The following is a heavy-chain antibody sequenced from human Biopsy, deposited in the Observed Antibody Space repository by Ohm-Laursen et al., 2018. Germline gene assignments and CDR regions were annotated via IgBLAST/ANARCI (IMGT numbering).Heavy chain of an antibody. CDR1: EFNVDGNH. D-gene: IGHD5-18*01. CDR2: IFYDGSNT. CDR3: AKDRYNYTPIGGFSMDV. J-gene: IGHJ6*02. V-gene: IGHV3-30*18. Sequence: SLRLSCAASEFNVDGNHMNWVRQAPGKGLEWVAFIFYDGSNTYYADSVKGRFTISRDNSRDTLYLQMSSLRAEDTAVYCCAKDRYNYTPIGGFSMDVWGQGTTVTVSS.